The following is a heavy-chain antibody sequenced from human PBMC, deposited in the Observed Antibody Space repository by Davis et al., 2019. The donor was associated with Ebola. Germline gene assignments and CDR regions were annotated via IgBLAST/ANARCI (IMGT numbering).Heavy chain of an antibody. CDR2: VSYNGINT. Sequence: GESLKISCAASGFSFSNYAMHWVRQAPGKGLDWVAVVSYNGINTYYADSVKGRFTISRDNSENTLYLQMNSLRAEDTAVYYCAKSGLSFGVVKYHYGMDVWGKGTTVTVSS. CDR1: GFSFSNYA. D-gene: IGHD3-3*01. CDR3: AKSGLSFGVVKYHYGMDV. V-gene: IGHV3-30*04. J-gene: IGHJ6*04.